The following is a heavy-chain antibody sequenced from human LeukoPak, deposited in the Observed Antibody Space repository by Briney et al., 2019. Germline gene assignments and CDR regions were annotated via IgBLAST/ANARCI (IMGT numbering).Heavy chain of an antibody. V-gene: IGHV1-18*01. J-gene: IGHJ6*02. CDR2: ISGNSGNT. CDR3: ARSGFTVVPIANYHDGMDV. CDR1: GYSFISYG. Sequence: ASVKVSCKCSGYSFISYGINWVRQAPGQGLEWMGWISGNSGNTKYADKFQGRVTMTTDTSTETVYMELRSLRSDDTAVYYCARSGFTVVPIANYHDGMDVWGHGTTVTVSS. D-gene: IGHD2-2*01.